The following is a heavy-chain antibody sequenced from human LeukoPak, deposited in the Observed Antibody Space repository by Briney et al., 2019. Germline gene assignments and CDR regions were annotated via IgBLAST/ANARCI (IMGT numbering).Heavy chain of an antibody. D-gene: IGHD6-13*01. CDR1: GDSVSNNSAV. CDR3: ARDDDLAAAGIYYI. Sequence: SQTLSLTCAISGDSVSNNSAVWNWIRQSPSRGLEWLGRTYYRSKWYNDYGASVKSRITVNPDTSKNQFSLQLNSVTPEDTAVYYCARDDDLAAAGIYYIWGQGTLVTVSS. J-gene: IGHJ4*02. CDR2: TYYRSKWYN. V-gene: IGHV6-1*01.